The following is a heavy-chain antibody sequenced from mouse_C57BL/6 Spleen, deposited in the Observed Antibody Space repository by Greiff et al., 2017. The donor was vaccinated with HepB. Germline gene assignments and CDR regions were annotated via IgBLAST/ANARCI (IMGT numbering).Heavy chain of an antibody. J-gene: IGHJ2*01. CDR2: TNPTNGRT. D-gene: IGHD1-1*01. Sequence: QVQLQQPGADLVKAGASVKMSCKASGYTFTSYWMHWVKQRLGQGLEWFAETNPTNGRTYYNEKFKSKATLTVDKYSSTAYMLLSGPTFEDSAVFYCARIKKIVATYFDYWGQGTTLTVAS. CDR1: GYTFTSYW. V-gene: IGHV1S81*02. CDR3: ARIKKIVATYFDY.